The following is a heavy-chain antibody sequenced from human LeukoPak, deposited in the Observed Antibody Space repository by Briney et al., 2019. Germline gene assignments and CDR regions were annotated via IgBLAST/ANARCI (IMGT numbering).Heavy chain of an antibody. Sequence: GRSLRLSCTASGFTFGDYAMSWVRQAPGKGLEWVAFIRSKAYGGTTEYAASVKGRFTISRDDSKSIASLQMNSLKTEDTAVYYCTRDLCSSTSCYAPFDYWGQGTLVTVSS. J-gene: IGHJ4*02. D-gene: IGHD2-2*01. CDR3: TRDLCSSTSCYAPFDY. CDR2: IRSKAYGGTT. CDR1: GFTFGDYA. V-gene: IGHV3-49*04.